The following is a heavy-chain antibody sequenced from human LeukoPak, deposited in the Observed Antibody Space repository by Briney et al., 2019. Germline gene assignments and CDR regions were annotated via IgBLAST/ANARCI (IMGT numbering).Heavy chain of an antibody. CDR2: IYYSGST. D-gene: IGHD3-22*01. J-gene: IGHJ4*02. Sequence: SETLSLTCTVSGGSISSYYWSWIRQPPGKGLEWIGYIYYSGSTNYNPSLKSRVTISVDTSKNQFSLKLSSVTAADTAVYYCARGRRDDSSGYYYPTLYYFDYWGQGTLVTVSS. CDR3: ARGRRDDSSGYYYPTLYYFDY. CDR1: GGSISSYY. V-gene: IGHV4-59*08.